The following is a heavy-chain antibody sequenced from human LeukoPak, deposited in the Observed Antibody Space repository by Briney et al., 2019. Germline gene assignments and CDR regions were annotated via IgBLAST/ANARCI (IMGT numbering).Heavy chain of an antibody. J-gene: IGHJ4*02. CDR1: GFTFSSYS. V-gene: IGHV3-23*01. CDR2: ISGSGGST. D-gene: IGHD3-22*01. Sequence: PGGSLRLSCAASGFTFSSYSMNWVRQAPGKGLEWVSAISGSGGSTYYADSVKGRFTISRDNSKNTLYLQMNSLRAEDTAVYYCAKFGPIYDSSGYYRSGYFDYWGQGTLVTVSS. CDR3: AKFGPIYDSSGYYRSGYFDY.